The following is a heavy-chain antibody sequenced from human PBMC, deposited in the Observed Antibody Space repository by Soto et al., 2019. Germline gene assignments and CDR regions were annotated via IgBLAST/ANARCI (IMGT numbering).Heavy chain of an antibody. D-gene: IGHD3-22*01. CDR1: VASISSGGYY. CDR2: IYYSGST. V-gene: IGHV4-31*03. J-gene: IGHJ5*02. Sequence: QVQLQESGPGLVKPSQTLSLTCTVSVASISSGGYYWSWIRQHPGEGLEWIGYIYYSGSTCYNPSLQSRVTISVDTHKNQFFLKLSSVTAADTAVYYCARESKYDTSGYPPWFAPWGQGNLVTVSS. CDR3: ARESKYDTSGYPPWFAP.